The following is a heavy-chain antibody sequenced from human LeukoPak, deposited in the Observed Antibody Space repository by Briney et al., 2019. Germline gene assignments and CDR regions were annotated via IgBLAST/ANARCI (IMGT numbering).Heavy chain of an antibody. Sequence: PSETLSLTCTVSGGYISSYYWSWIRQPPGKGLEWIGYIYYSGSTNYNPSLKSRVTISVDTSKNQFSLKLSSVTAADTAVYYCARVGMTFRYFDLWGRGTLVTVSS. J-gene: IGHJ2*01. CDR3: ARVGMTFRYFDL. V-gene: IGHV4-59*01. CDR2: IYYSGST. CDR1: GGYISSYY. D-gene: IGHD1-26*01.